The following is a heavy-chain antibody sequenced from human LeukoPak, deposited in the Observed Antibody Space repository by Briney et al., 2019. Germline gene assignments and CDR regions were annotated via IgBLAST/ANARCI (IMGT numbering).Heavy chain of an antibody. CDR1: GYTLTGYY. CDR3: ARERYCSSTSCYSDGYFQH. CDR2: INPNSGGT. J-gene: IGHJ1*01. V-gene: IGHV1-2*02. D-gene: IGHD2-2*01. Sequence: ASVKVSCKASGYTLTGYYMHWVRQAPGQGLEWMGWINPNSGGTNYAQKFQGRVTMTRDTSISTAYMELSRLRSDDTAVYYCARERYCSSTSCYSDGYFQHWGQGTLVTVSS.